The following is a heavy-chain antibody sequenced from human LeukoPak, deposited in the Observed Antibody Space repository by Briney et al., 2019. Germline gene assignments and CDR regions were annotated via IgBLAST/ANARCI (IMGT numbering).Heavy chain of an antibody. CDR2: ISDNGGTT. CDR3: AKDYGPKQLVFLDS. D-gene: IGHD6-13*01. CDR1: GFTFSSYA. J-gene: IGHJ4*02. Sequence: GGSLRLSCAASGFTFSSYALSWLRQAPGKGLEWVSAISDNGGTTFYADSVKGRFTITRDNSKNTLYVQMNSLRGEDTAVYYCAKDYGPKQLVFLDSWGQGTLVTVSS. V-gene: IGHV3-23*01.